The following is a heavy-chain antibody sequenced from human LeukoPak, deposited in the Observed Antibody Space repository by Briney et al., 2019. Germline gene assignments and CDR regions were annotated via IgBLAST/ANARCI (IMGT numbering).Heavy chain of an antibody. Sequence: SVKVSCKASGYTFTSYAISWVRQAPGQGLEWMGGIIPIFGTANYAQKFQGRVTITADESTSTAYMELSSLRSEDTAVYYCAPYCSSTSCFKRADYWGQGTLVTVSS. CDR3: APYCSSTSCFKRADY. J-gene: IGHJ4*02. CDR1: GYTFTSYA. D-gene: IGHD2-2*01. V-gene: IGHV1-69*13. CDR2: IIPIFGTA.